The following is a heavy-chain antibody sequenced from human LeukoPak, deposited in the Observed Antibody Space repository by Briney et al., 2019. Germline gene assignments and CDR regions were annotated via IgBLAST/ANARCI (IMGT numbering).Heavy chain of an antibody. CDR3: ARHLYGDPNYYYYGMDV. V-gene: IGHV3-66*04. Sequence: GGSLRLSCAASAFTVSSNYMSWVRQAPGKGLEWVSVIYSGGSRYYTDSVKGRFTISRDNSNNTMYLQMNSLRGEDTAVYYCARHLYGDPNYYYYGMDVWGQGTTVTVSS. CDR1: AFTVSSNY. D-gene: IGHD4-17*01. CDR2: IYSGGSR. J-gene: IGHJ6*02.